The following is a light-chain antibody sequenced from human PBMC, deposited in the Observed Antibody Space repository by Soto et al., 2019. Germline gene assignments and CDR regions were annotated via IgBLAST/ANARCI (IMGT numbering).Light chain of an antibody. V-gene: IGKV1-33*01. J-gene: IGKJ1*01. CDR2: DAS. Sequence: MTQSPLSLPVTPGEPASITCRSSQSISNYLNWYQQKPGKAPKLLIYDASNLETGVPSRFSGSGSGTDFTFTISSLQPEDIATYYCQQYDNLPWTFGQGTKVDIK. CDR3: QQYDNLPWT. CDR1: QSISNY.